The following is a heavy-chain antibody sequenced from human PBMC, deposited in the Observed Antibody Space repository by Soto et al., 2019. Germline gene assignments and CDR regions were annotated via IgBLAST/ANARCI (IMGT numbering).Heavy chain of an antibody. Sequence: ASVKVSCKASGYTFTSYAMHWVRQAPGQRLEWMGWINAGNGNTKYSQKFQGRVTITRDTSASTAYMELSSLRSEDTAVYYCARAMYSSGWYYYFDYWGQGTLVTVSS. J-gene: IGHJ4*02. D-gene: IGHD6-19*01. CDR1: GYTFTSYA. CDR2: INAGNGNT. V-gene: IGHV1-3*01. CDR3: ARAMYSSGWYYYFDY.